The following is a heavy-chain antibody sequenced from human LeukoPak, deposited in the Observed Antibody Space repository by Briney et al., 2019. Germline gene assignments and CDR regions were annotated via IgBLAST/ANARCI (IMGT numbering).Heavy chain of an antibody. D-gene: IGHD5-18*01. V-gene: IGHV1-69*04. Sequence: SVKVSCKASGGTFSSYAISWVRQAPGQGLEWMGRIIPILGIANYAQKFQGRVTITADKSTSTAYMELSSLRSEDTAVYYCARGSHTAIGWFDPWGQGTLVTVSS. CDR1: GGTFSSYA. CDR2: IIPILGIA. CDR3: ARGSHTAIGWFDP. J-gene: IGHJ5*02.